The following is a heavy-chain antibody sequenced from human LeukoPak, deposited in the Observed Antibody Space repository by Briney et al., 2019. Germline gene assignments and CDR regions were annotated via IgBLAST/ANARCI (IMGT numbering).Heavy chain of an antibody. CDR2: ISAQHGQT. V-gene: IGHV1-18*01. D-gene: IGHD3-10*01. Sequence: ASVKVSCKTSGYSENFYGITWVRQVAGQGLEWMGWISAQHGQTEYAPNSQDRVTMTTDTSTSTAYMELRSLRSDDTAVYYCARGFPMVRGVIGWFDPWGQGTLVTVSS. J-gene: IGHJ5*02. CDR1: GYSENFYG. CDR3: ARGFPMVRGVIGWFDP.